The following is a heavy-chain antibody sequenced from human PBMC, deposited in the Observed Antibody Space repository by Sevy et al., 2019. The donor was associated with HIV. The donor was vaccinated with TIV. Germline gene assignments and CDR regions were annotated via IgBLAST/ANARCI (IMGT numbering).Heavy chain of an antibody. J-gene: IGHJ4*02. CDR3: ARDGGGVGGY. V-gene: IGHV3-33*01. Sequence: GGSLRLSCAASGFTFSKYGMHWVRQAPGKGLEWLAVVWHNGKNKYHADSVKGRFTASRDNSKNTLYLQMNSLRAEDTALYYWARDGGGVGGYWGRGTLVTVSS. CDR1: GFTFSKYG. D-gene: IGHD2-8*01. CDR2: VWHNGKNK.